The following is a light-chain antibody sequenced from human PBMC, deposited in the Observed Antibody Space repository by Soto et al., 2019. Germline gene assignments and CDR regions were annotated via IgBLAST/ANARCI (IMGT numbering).Light chain of an antibody. CDR1: RSNIEDNY. Sequence: QSVLTQPPSVSAAPGQTVTISCSGSRSNIEDNYVSWYQQVPGTAPKLLIFDNNKRPSGIPDRFSGSKSGTSATLGITGLQTGDEADYYCGTWDNSLSAGVFGGGTKLTVL. CDR3: GTWDNSLSAGV. CDR2: DNN. J-gene: IGLJ2*01. V-gene: IGLV1-51*01.